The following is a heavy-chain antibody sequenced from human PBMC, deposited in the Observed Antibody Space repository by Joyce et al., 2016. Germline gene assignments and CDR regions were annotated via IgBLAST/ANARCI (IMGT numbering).Heavy chain of an antibody. V-gene: IGHV1-2*02. Sequence: QVQLVQSGAEVKKPGASVKVSCKASGYNFTGYYMHWVRQAPGQGLEWMGWINPNSGGTNYAQKFQGRVTMTRDTSISTAYMELSRLRSDDTAVYYCARRGVPAAYYFGMDVWGQGTTVTVSS. CDR3: ARRGVPAAYYFGMDV. J-gene: IGHJ6*02. D-gene: IGHD2-2*01. CDR2: INPNSGGT. CDR1: GYNFTGYY.